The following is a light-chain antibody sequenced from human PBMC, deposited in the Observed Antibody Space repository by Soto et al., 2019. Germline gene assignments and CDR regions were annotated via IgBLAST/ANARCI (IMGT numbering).Light chain of an antibody. CDR3: QQRSDWPPT. CDR1: QSVSSY. CDR2: DAS. V-gene: IGKV3-11*01. J-gene: IGKJ4*01. Sequence: EIVLTQSPATLSLSPGGRATLSCRASQSVSSYLAWYQQKPGQAPRLLIYDASNRATGIPARFSGSGSVTDFTLTISSLEPEDFAVYYCQQRSDWPPTFGGGTKVEIK.